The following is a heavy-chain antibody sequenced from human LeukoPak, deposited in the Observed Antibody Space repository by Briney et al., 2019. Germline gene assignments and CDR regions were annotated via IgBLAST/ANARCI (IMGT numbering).Heavy chain of an antibody. CDR2: INPNSGGT. J-gene: IGHJ4*02. CDR3: ARDLVPEMATIGAY. D-gene: IGHD5-24*01. V-gene: IGHV1-2*02. Sequence: ASVKVSCKASGYTFTGYYMHWVRQAPGQGLEGMGWINPNSGGTNYAKKFQSRVTMTRDTSISTAYMELSRLRSDDTAVYYCARDLVPEMATIGAYWGQGTLVTVSS. CDR1: GYTFTGYY.